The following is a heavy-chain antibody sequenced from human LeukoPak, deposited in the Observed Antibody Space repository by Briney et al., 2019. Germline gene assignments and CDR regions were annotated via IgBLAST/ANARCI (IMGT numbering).Heavy chain of an antibody. Sequence: GESLKISCKGSGYTFTSYWIGWVRQMPGKGLELMGIIYPGDSDTRYSPSFQGQVTISADKSISTAYLQWSSLKASDTAMYYCARPYNSMVTQFDYWGQGTLVTVSS. D-gene: IGHD5-18*01. CDR3: ARPYNSMVTQFDY. CDR1: GYTFTSYW. V-gene: IGHV5-51*01. CDR2: IYPGDSDT. J-gene: IGHJ4*02.